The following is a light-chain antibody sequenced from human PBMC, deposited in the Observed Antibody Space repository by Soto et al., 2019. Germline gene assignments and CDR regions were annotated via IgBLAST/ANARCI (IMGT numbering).Light chain of an antibody. CDR3: QQYNSYWT. Sequence: DIPMTQSPSTLSASVGDRVTITCRASQSISSWLAWYQQKPGKAPKLLIYKASILESGVPSRFSGSGSATEFTLTISSLQPDDFATYYCQQYNSYWTFGQGTKVDIK. J-gene: IGKJ1*01. V-gene: IGKV1-5*03. CDR1: QSISSW. CDR2: KAS.